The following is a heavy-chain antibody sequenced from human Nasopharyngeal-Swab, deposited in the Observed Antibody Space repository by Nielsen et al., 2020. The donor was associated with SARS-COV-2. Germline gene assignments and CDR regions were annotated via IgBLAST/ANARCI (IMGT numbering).Heavy chain of an antibody. CDR2: INHSGST. Sequence: SETLSPTCAVYGGSFSGYYWSWIRQPPGKGLEWIGEINHSGSTNYNPSLKSRVTISVDTSKNQFSLKLSSVTAADTAVYYCARRQGYDFWSGSYYYGMDVWGQGTTVTVSS. CDR1: GGSFSGYY. CDR3: ARRQGYDFWSGSYYYGMDV. D-gene: IGHD3-3*01. V-gene: IGHV4-34*01. J-gene: IGHJ6*02.